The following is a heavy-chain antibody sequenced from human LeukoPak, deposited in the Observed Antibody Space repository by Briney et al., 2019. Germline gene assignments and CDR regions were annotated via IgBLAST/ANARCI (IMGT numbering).Heavy chain of an antibody. CDR3: ARVKIRWSGPKRVYYGMDV. CDR2: INHSGST. CDR1: GGSFSGYY. Sequence: PSETLSLTCVVYGGSFSGYYWSWIRQPPGKGLEWMGEINHSGSTNYNPSLKSRVTISVDTSKNQFSLKLSSVTAADTAVYYCARVKIRWSGPKRVYYGMDVWGQGTTVTVSS. V-gene: IGHV4-34*01. D-gene: IGHD3-10*01. J-gene: IGHJ6*02.